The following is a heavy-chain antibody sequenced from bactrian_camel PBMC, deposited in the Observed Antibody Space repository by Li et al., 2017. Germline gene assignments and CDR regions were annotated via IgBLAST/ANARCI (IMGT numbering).Heavy chain of an antibody. D-gene: IGHD4*01. CDR3: AADKGAVYFSESCLDFGY. J-gene: IGHJ6*01. CDR2: IAKDGQV. Sequence: VQLVESGEGPVQAGGSLNLSCTASGAIWSKYCMGWFRQAPGKEREEDATIAKDGQVTYADSVKGRFTISSDNGLLYLQMNSLKPEDTATYICAADKGAVYFSESCLDFGYWRQGTQVTVS. CDR1: GAIWSKYC. V-gene: IGHV3S53*01.